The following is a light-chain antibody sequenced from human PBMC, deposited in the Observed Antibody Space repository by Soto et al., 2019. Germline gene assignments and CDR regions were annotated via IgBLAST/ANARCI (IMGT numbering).Light chain of an antibody. V-gene: IGLV2-8*01. CDR1: KSDIGVYDF. J-gene: IGLJ1*01. CDR2: EVV. CDR3: SAYTVSRTYV. Sequence: QSALTQPPSTSGSPGQSVTISCTGTKSDIGVYDFVSWYQHHPGKAPRLIIYEVVQRPSGVPDRFSGSKSGNTASLTVSGLQAADEADYYCSAYTVSRTYVFGTGTNVTVL.